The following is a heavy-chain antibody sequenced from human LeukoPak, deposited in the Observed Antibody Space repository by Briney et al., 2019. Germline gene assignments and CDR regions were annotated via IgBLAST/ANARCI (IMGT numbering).Heavy chain of an antibody. V-gene: IGHV1-46*01. CDR3: ARDKRSATRVRNSFDP. J-gene: IGHJ5*02. CDR1: GSTFTSYY. CDR2: INPSGGST. Sequence: APVKLSCKASGSTFTSYYMHWVRQAPGQGLEWMGIINPSGGSTSYAQKFQGRGTMTRDTTTSTVYMELSSLRSEDTAVYYCARDKRSATRVRNSFDPWGQGTLVTVSS. D-gene: IGHD3-10*01.